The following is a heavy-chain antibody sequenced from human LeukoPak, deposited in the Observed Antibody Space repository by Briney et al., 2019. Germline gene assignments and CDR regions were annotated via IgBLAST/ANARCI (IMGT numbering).Heavy chain of an antibody. CDR1: GGSISSGDYS. CDR3: ARDRLWVGESYFDL. V-gene: IGHV4-30-2*01. J-gene: IGHJ2*01. Sequence: SETLSLTCAVSGGSISSGDYSWSWLRQPPGKGLEWFGVIYHSGSTYYNPSLKSRVTLSVDRSKTQFSLKLSSVTAADTAVYYCARDRLWVGESYFDLWGRGTLVTASS. D-gene: IGHD3-10*01. CDR2: IYHSGST.